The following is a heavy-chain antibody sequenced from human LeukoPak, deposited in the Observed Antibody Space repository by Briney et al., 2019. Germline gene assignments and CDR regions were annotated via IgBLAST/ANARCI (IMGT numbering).Heavy chain of an antibody. CDR1: GYSISSGYY. J-gene: IGHJ4*02. CDR2: IYRSGST. V-gene: IGHV4-38-2*01. Sequence: SETLSLTCAVSGYSISSGYYWGWIRQPPGKGLEWIGSIYRSGSTYYNPSLKSRVTISVDTSKNQFSLKLSSVTAADTAVYYCARQNYYDSSGYYLDYWGQGTLVTVSS. D-gene: IGHD3-22*01. CDR3: ARQNYYDSSGYYLDY.